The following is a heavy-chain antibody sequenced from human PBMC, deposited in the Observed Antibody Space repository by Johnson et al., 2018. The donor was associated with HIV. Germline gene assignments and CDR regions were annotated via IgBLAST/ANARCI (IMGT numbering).Heavy chain of an antibody. Sequence: VQLVESGGGVVLPGGSMRLSCAASGFTFSSYAMHWVRQAPGKGLEWVAVISYDGSNKYYADSVKGRFTISRDNSKNTLYLQMNSLRAEDTAVYYCARVLTTRGAFDIWGQVTMVTVSS. V-gene: IGHV3-30*14. CDR2: ISYDGSNK. J-gene: IGHJ3*02. CDR3: ARVLTTRGAFDI. CDR1: GFTFSSYA. D-gene: IGHD3-9*01.